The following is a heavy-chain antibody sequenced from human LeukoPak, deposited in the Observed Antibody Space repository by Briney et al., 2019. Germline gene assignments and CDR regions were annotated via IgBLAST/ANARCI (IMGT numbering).Heavy chain of an antibody. CDR3: ARDPYCTGGSCYHRFDY. V-gene: IGHV4-34*01. CDR1: GGSFSGYY. Sequence: PSETLSLTCAVYGGSFSGYYWSWIRQPPGKGLEWIGEINHSGSTNYNPSLKSRVTISVDTSKNQFSLKLSSVTAADTAVYFCARDPYCTGGSCYHRFDYWGQGTLVTVSS. D-gene: IGHD2-15*01. J-gene: IGHJ4*02. CDR2: INHSGST.